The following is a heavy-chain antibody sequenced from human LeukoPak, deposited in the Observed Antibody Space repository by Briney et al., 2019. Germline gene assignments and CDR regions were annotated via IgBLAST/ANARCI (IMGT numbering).Heavy chain of an antibody. Sequence: GGSLRLSCEGSGFIFDNYWMSWVRQAPGKGLEWVANVKEDGSETYYSASVEGRFTMSRDDAKKTVYLQMNSLRAEDTAVYYCARGGSAAGTTSTYYFDYWGQGTLVTVSS. CDR2: VKEDGSET. D-gene: IGHD6-13*01. V-gene: IGHV3-7*01. J-gene: IGHJ4*02. CDR1: GFIFDNYW. CDR3: ARGGSAAGTTSTYYFDY.